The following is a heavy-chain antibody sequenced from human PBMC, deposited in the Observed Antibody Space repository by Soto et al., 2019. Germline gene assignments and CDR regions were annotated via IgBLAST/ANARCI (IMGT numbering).Heavy chain of an antibody. CDR2: IYWDDDK. D-gene: IGHD6-13*01. Sequence: QITLKESGPTLVKPTQTLTLTCTFSGFSLTTSEVGVGWIRQPPGKALEWLAVIYWDDDKRYSPSLNSRLTITKDSSKKQVVRIMTNMDPVDTATYYCAYRRGRVAATGTVESWGQGTLVTVSA. CDR3: AYRRGRVAATGTVES. J-gene: IGHJ1*01. V-gene: IGHV2-5*02. CDR1: GFSLTTSEVG.